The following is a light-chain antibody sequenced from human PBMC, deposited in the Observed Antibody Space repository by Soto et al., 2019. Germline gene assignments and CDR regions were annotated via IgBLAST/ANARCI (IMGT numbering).Light chain of an antibody. V-gene: IGKV2-28*01. Sequence: DIVMTQSPLSLPVTPGEPASISCRSSQSLLHSNGYNYLDWYLQKPGQSPQVLIYMGSIRASGVPDRFSGSGSGTDFTLKISRVEAEDVGFYYCMQALQTPLTFGGGTKVEIK. J-gene: IGKJ4*01. CDR2: MGS. CDR3: MQALQTPLT. CDR1: QSLLHSNGYNY.